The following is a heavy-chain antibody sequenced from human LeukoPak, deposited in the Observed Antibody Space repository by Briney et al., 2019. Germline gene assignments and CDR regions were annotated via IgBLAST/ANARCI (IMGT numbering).Heavy chain of an antibody. CDR3: ARGYCSGGSCYSYYYYNYMDV. Sequence: SETLSLTCTVSGGCIGSSSYYWGWIRQPPGKGLEWIGSIHYSGSTNYNPSLKSRVTISVDTSKNQFSLKLSSATAADTAVYYCARGYCSGGSCYSYYYYNYMDVWGKGTTVTVSS. D-gene: IGHD2-15*01. CDR1: GGCIGSSSYY. J-gene: IGHJ6*03. CDR2: IHYSGST. V-gene: IGHV4-39*07.